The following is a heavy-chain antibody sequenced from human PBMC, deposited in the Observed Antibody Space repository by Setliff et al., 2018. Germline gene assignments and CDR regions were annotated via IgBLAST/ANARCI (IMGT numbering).Heavy chain of an antibody. CDR2: ISHGGGT. CDR1: GGSFSAYY. CDR3: ATGDVYDSSAFFSDWFDP. D-gene: IGHD3-22*01. Sequence: SETLSLTCTVYGGSFSAYYWSWIRQPPGKGLEWIGEISHGGGTNYNPSLKSRVTISIDTSKNLFSLKLTSVTAADTAVYHCATGDVYDSSAFFSDWFDPWGQGTLVTVSS. V-gene: IGHV4-34*01. J-gene: IGHJ5*02.